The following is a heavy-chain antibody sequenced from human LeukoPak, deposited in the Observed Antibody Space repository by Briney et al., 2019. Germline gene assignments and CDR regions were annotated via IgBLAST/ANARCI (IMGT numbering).Heavy chain of an antibody. V-gene: IGHV3-53*04. CDR2: IYSGSIT. J-gene: IGHJ5*02. CDR3: ARDQRSGWLDG. D-gene: IGHD1-26*01. CDR1: RFTVTDIY. Sequence: GGALRLSCAESRFTVTDIYMSWVRHTPGKGVEWVSLIYSGSITYDAGSVKGRFTISRHNSRNTFYLQMNSLRPEDTAVYYCARDQRSGWLDGWGQGSLVTVSS.